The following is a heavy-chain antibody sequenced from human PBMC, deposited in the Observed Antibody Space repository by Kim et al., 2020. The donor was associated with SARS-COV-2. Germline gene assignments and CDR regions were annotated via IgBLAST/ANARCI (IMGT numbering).Heavy chain of an antibody. J-gene: IGHJ4*02. Sequence: GGSLRLSCAASAFTFSSDWMHWVRQVPGKGPVWISRINGDGTGIMYADSVKGRITTSRDNARNTLYLQMNSLRVEDTAVYYCARALGGSVLDYWGQGTLVSVAS. V-gene: IGHV3-74*03. D-gene: IGHD3-16*01. CDR3: ARALGGSVLDY. CDR2: INGDGTGI. CDR1: AFTFSSDW.